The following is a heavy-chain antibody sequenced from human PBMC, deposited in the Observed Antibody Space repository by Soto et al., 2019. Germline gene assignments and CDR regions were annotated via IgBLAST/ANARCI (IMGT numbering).Heavy chain of an antibody. CDR1: GSSLSSIGVA. Sequence: SGPTLVNPTQTLTLTCTFSGSSLSSIGVAVGWIRQPPGKALEWLALLYWNDDRRYSPSLKSRLTITKDTSKNQVVLTMTNMDPADTATYYCAHSASVPCCYYFDSWGQGTLVTVSS. V-gene: IGHV2-5*01. D-gene: IGHD1-26*01. CDR2: LYWNDDR. J-gene: IGHJ4*02. CDR3: AHSASVPCCYYFDS.